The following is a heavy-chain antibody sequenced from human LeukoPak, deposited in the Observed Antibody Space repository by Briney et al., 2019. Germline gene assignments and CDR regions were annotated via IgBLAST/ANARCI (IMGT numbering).Heavy chain of an antibody. CDR3: GKESPNDAKLNYFDY. V-gene: IGHV3-23*01. Sequence: GGSLRLSCAASGFTFRIYAMTWVRQTPGKGLEWVSDISGGDGTTSYADSVKGRFTISRDNSKNMVYLQMNSLRAEDSAIYYCGKESPNDAKLNYFDYWGQGTRVTVSS. CDR2: ISGGDGTT. CDR1: GFTFRIYA. D-gene: IGHD4/OR15-4a*01. J-gene: IGHJ4*02.